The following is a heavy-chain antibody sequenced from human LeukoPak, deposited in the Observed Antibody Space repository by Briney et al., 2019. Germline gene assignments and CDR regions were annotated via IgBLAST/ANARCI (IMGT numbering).Heavy chain of an antibody. J-gene: IGHJ5*02. CDR1: GYTFTSYD. D-gene: IGHD6-13*01. Sequence: GASVKVSCKASGYTFTSYDINWVRQATGQGLEWMGWMNPNSGNTGYAQKFQGRVTMTRNTSISTAYMELSSLRPEDTAVYYCARGPYSSSWYHSPDWFDPWGQGTLVTVSS. CDR3: ARGPYSSSWYHSPDWFDP. V-gene: IGHV1-8*01. CDR2: MNPNSGNT.